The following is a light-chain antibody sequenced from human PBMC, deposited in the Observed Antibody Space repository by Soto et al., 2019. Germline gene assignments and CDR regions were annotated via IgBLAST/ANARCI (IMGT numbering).Light chain of an antibody. Sequence: DTQLTQSPSTLSASGSDGVPMXFRASQSIGSWLAWYQQKPGKAPKLLIYKTSILENGVPSRFSGSGSGTEFTLSISSLQPDDFATYYCHQYNSYWTFGQGTKVDIK. CDR3: HQYNSYWT. V-gene: IGKV1-5*03. CDR2: KTS. CDR1: QSIGSW. J-gene: IGKJ1*01.